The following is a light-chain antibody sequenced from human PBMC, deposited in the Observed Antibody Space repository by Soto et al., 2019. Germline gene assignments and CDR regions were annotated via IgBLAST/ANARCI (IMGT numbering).Light chain of an antibody. Sequence: QSALTQPASVSGSPGQSITISCTGTSSDVGSYNLVSWYQQHPGKAPKPMIYEISKRPSGVSNRFSGSKSGNTASLTISGLQAEDEADYYCCSYAGSSTSHVVFGGGTKLTVL. CDR2: EIS. V-gene: IGLV2-23*02. CDR3: CSYAGSSTSHVV. J-gene: IGLJ2*01. CDR1: SSDVGSYNL.